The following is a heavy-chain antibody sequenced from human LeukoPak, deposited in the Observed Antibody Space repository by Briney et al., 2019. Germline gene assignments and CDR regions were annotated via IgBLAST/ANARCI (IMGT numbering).Heavy chain of an antibody. Sequence: SETLSLTCTVSGGSVSRSPYYWGWIRQPPGKGLEWIGNIYYSGSTYYNPSLKSRVTISVDTSKNQFSLKLTSVTAADTAVYYCARDSSSSWSWFDPWGQGTLVTVSS. CDR3: ARDSSSSWSWFDP. CDR1: GGSVSRSPYY. V-gene: IGHV4-39*07. D-gene: IGHD6-13*01. J-gene: IGHJ5*02. CDR2: IYYSGST.